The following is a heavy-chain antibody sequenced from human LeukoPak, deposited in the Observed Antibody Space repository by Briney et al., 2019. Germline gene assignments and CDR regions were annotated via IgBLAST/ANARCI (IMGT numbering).Heavy chain of an antibody. Sequence: GGSLRLSCAASGFTFDDYTMHWVRQAPGKGLEWVSLISWDGGSTYYADSVKGRFTISRDNSKNSLYLQMNSLRTEDTALYYCAKDVRTDYSNWFDPWGQGTLVTVSS. V-gene: IGHV3-43*01. CDR3: AKDVRTDYSNWFDP. CDR2: ISWDGGST. CDR1: GFTFDDYT. J-gene: IGHJ5*02. D-gene: IGHD4-11*01.